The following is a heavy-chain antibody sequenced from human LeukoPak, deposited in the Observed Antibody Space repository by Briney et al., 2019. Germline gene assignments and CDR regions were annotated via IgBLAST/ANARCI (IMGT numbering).Heavy chain of an antibody. J-gene: IGHJ6*03. V-gene: IGHV1-2*02. CDR2: INPNSGGT. CDR1: GYTFTGYY. CDR3: AASDGHIKAGYYYYMDV. Sequence: ASVTVSCKASGYTFTGYYMHWVRQAPGQGLEWMGWINPNSGGTNYAQKFQGRVTMTRDTSISTAYMELSRLTSDDTAVYYCAASDGHIKAGYYYYMDVWGKGTSVTVSS. D-gene: IGHD3-10*01.